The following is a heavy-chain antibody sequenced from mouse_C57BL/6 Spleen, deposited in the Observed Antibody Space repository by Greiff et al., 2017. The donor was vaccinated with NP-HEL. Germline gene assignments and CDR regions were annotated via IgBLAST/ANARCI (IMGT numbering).Heavy chain of an antibody. Sequence: EVKLQESGPGLVKPSQSLSLTCSVTGYSITSGYYWNWIRQFPGNKLEWMGYISYDGSNNYNPSLKNRISITRDTSKNQFFLKLNSVTTEDTATYYCARGRIYYGYDMYFDVWGTGTTVTVSS. V-gene: IGHV3-6*01. CDR1: GYSITSGYY. CDR2: ISYDGSN. CDR3: ARGRIYYGYDMYFDV. D-gene: IGHD2-2*01. J-gene: IGHJ1*03.